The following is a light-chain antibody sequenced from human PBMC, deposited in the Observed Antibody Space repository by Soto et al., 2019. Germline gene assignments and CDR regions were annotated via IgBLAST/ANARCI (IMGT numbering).Light chain of an antibody. J-gene: IGKJ2*01. CDR2: GAS. Sequence: EIVMTQSPATLSVSPGERATLSCRASQSVSSNLAWYQQKPGQAPRLLIYGASTRATGIPARFSGSGSGTEFTLTISSLPSDDFAVYYWQQYNNWPPGTFGQGTKLEIK. CDR1: QSVSSN. CDR3: QQYNNWPPGT. V-gene: IGKV3-15*01.